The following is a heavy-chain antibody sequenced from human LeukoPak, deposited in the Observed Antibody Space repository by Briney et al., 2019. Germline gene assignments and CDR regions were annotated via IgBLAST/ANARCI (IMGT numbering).Heavy chain of an antibody. CDR1: VDTFTTYG. V-gene: IGHV1-18*04. D-gene: IGHD2-15*01. Sequence: ASVKVSCKASVDTFTTYGLRWVRQAPGQGVEWMGWISAYNGTTNYAQKFQGRVTMTTDTSTSTAYMELRSLRSDDTAVYFCASTEGSWILDCWGQVTLVTLSS. J-gene: IGHJ4*02. CDR3: ASTEGSWILDC. CDR2: ISAYNGTT.